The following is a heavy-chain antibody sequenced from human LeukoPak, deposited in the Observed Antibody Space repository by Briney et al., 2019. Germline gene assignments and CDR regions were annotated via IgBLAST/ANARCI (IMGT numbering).Heavy chain of an antibody. Sequence: PGGSLRLSCAASGFTFSTYSMNWVRQAPGKGLEWVSSISSTSTYIYYADSVKGRFTISRDNAKNSLYLQMKSLRVEDTAVYYCARDRSPTRSGAWYDAFDIWGQGTMVTVSS. V-gene: IGHV3-21*01. CDR2: ISSTSTYI. CDR3: ARDRSPTRSGAWYDAFDI. CDR1: GFTFSTYS. D-gene: IGHD1-1*01. J-gene: IGHJ3*02.